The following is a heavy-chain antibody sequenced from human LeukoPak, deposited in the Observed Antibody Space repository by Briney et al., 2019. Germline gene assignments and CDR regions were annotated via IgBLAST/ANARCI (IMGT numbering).Heavy chain of an antibody. Sequence: SETLSLTCTVSGYSISSGYYWGWLRQPPGKGLEWIGSIYHSGSTYYNPSLKSRVTISVDTSKNQFSLKLSSVTAADTAVYYCARDYDFWSGSNTPDAFDIWGQGTMVTVSS. J-gene: IGHJ3*02. CDR1: GYSISSGYY. CDR3: ARDYDFWSGSNTPDAFDI. V-gene: IGHV4-38-2*02. D-gene: IGHD3-3*01. CDR2: IYHSGST.